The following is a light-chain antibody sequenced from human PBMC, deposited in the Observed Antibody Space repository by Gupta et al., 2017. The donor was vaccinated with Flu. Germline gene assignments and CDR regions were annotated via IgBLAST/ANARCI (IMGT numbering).Light chain of an antibody. J-gene: IGKJ4*01. CDR3: MQALQTYT. CDR2: LGS. V-gene: IGKV2-28*01. CDR1: QSLLHSNGYNY. Sequence: EIVMTQSPLSLPVTPGEPASTSCRSSQSLLHSNGYNYLDWYVQKPGQSPQLLIYLGSNRAPGVPDRFSGRGSGTDFTLKISRVEADDVGVYYCMQALQTYTFGGGTRVDIK.